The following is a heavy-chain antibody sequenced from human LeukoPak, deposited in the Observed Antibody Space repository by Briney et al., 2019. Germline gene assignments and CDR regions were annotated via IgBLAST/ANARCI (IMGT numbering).Heavy chain of an antibody. CDR1: GYTFTSYY. CDR2: INPSGGST. D-gene: IGHD3-9*01. Sequence: ASVKVSCKASGYTFTSYYMHWVRQAPGQGLEWMGIINPSGGSTSYAQKFQGRVTMTRDMSTSTVYMELSSLRSEDTAVYYCARRGYDILTGYYNFFDYWGQGTLVTVSS. J-gene: IGHJ4*02. V-gene: IGHV1-46*01. CDR3: ARRGYDILTGYYNFFDY.